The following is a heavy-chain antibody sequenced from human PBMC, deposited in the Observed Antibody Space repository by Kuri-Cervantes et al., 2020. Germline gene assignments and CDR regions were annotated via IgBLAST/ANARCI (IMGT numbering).Heavy chain of an antibody. Sequence: GGSLRLSCAASGFPFSHYALSWVRQAPGKGLEWVSDISGADITINYADSVKGRFTISRDNSKNTLYLHMNSLRAEDTAVYYCASQPLSRYYYYYMDVWGKGTTVTDSS. CDR1: GFPFSHYA. J-gene: IGHJ6*03. CDR2: ISGADITI. CDR3: ASQPLSRYYYYYMDV. V-gene: IGHV3-23*01. D-gene: IGHD2-2*01.